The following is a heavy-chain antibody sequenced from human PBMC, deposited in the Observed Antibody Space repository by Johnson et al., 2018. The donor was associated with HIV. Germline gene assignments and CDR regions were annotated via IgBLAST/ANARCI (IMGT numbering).Heavy chain of an antibody. V-gene: IGHV3-30*02. CDR2: IRYDGSNK. D-gene: IGHD3-22*01. CDR3: EKVGPWQDYYDSSGYYQNAFDI. CDR1: GFTFSSYG. Sequence: QVQLVESGGGVVQPGGSLRLSCAASGFTFSSYGMHWVRQAPGKGLEWVAFIRYDGSNKYYAASVKVRFTISRDNTKNTLYLQMNSLRAEDTAVYYCEKVGPWQDYYDSSGYYQNAFDIWGQGTMVTVSS. J-gene: IGHJ3*02.